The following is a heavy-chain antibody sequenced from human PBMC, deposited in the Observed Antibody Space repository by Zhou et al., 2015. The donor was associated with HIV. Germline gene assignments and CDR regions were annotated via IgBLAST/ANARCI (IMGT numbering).Heavy chain of an antibody. J-gene: IGHJ3*02. CDR3: ALDT. D-gene: IGHD6-6*01. Sequence: QVHLVQSGAEVKKPGASVKVSCKASGYMFSAYGITWVRQVPGQGLEWVGWISGYNGATDYAQTLQDRLTMTTDRSDDTAIYYCAKDHIHCCRSSMNALDTWGQGTMVTVSS. CDR1: GYMFSAYG. CDR2: ISGYNGAT. V-gene: IGHV1-18*01.